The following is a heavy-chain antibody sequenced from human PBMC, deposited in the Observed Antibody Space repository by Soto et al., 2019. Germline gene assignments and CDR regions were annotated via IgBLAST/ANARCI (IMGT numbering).Heavy chain of an antibody. J-gene: IGHJ5*02. D-gene: IGHD2-2*01. CDR1: GFTFSSYA. Sequence: GGSLRLSCAASGFTFSSYAMSWVRQAPGKGLEWVSAISGSGGSTYYADSVKGRFTISRDNSKNTLYLQMNSLRAEDTAVYYCAKGDIVVVPAAMSWFDPWAQGTLVPVSS. CDR2: ISGSGGST. V-gene: IGHV3-23*01. CDR3: AKGDIVVVPAAMSWFDP.